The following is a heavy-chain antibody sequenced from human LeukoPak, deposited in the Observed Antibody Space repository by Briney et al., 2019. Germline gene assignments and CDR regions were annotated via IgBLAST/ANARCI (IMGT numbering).Heavy chain of an antibody. V-gene: IGHV4-39*07. CDR2: IYYSGST. Sequence: SETLSLTCTVSGGSISSSSYYWGWIRQPPGKGLEWIGSIYYSGSTYYNPSLKSRVTISVDTSKNQFSLKLSSVTAADTAVYYCARAPIDYSNYRYRTSIDYWGQGTLVTVSS. D-gene: IGHD4-11*01. CDR1: GGSISSSSYY. J-gene: IGHJ4*02. CDR3: ARAPIDYSNYRYRTSIDY.